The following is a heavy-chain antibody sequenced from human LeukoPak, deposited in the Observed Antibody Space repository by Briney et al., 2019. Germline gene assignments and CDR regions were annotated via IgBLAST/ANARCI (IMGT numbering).Heavy chain of an antibody. J-gene: IGHJ4*02. CDR1: GGSISSGGYY. CDR2: IYYSGST. CDR3: ARVYGSGSYYNRYFDY. D-gene: IGHD3-10*01. Sequence: PSQTLSLTCTVSGGSISSGGYYWSWIRQHPGKGLEWIGYIYYSGSTYYNPSLKSRVTISVDTSKNQLSLKLSSVTAADTAVYYCARVYGSGSYYNRYFDYWGQGTLVTVSS. V-gene: IGHV4-31*03.